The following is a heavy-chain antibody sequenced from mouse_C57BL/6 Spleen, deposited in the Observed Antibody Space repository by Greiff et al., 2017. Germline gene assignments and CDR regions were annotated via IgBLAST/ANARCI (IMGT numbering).Heavy chain of an antibody. J-gene: IGHJ2*01. V-gene: IGHV5-17*01. Sequence: EVKLVESGGGLVKPGGSLKLSCAASGFTFSDYGMHWVRQAPEKGLEWVAYISSGSSTIYYADTVRGRFTISRDNAKKTLFLKMTSLRSEDTAMYYCARWDGGFLFDYWGQGTTLTVSS. CDR3: ARWDGGFLFDY. D-gene: IGHD4-1*01. CDR1: GFTFSDYG. CDR2: ISSGSSTI.